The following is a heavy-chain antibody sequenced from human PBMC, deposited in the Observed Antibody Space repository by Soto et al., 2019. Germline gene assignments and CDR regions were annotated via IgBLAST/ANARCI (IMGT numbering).Heavy chain of an antibody. CDR2: ISYDGSNK. J-gene: IGHJ6*02. CDR3: AXGEYYYGSGSPYYGMDV. CDR1: GFTFSSYG. V-gene: IGHV3-30*18. D-gene: IGHD3-10*01. Sequence: GGSLRLSCAASGFTFSSYGMHWVRQAPGKGLEWVAVISYDGSNKYYADSVKGRFTISRDSSKNTLYLEMNSLRPEDTAVYYCAXGEYYYGSGSPYYGMDVWGQGTTVTVSS.